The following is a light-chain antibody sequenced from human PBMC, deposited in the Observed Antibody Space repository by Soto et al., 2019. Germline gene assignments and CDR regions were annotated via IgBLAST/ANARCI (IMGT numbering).Light chain of an antibody. CDR1: RAITNH. V-gene: IGKV1-12*01. CDR2: AAS. J-gene: IGKJ4*01. Sequence: DVQLTQSPSPLSASVGDRVSISCRASRAITNHLNWYQQKPGKAPKLLIYAASSLQSGVPSRFSGSGSGTDFTLTISSLQPEDFATYYCQQANSFPLTFGGGTKVDIK. CDR3: QQANSFPLT.